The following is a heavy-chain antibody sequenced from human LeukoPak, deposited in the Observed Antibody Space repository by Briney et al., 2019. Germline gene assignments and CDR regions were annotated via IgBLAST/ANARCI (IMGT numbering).Heavy chain of an antibody. J-gene: IGHJ5*02. CDR3: TRAAGITGTSRDNWFDP. Sequence: GGSLRLSCAASGFAFSGYNMNWVRQAPGKGLEWVSYITSSSSIMYYADSVKGRFTISRDNSKNTVYVQMNSLRADDTAVYYCTRAAGITGTSRDNWFDPWGQGTLVIVSS. CDR2: ITSSSSIM. CDR1: GFAFSGYN. V-gene: IGHV3-48*01. D-gene: IGHD1/OR15-1a*01.